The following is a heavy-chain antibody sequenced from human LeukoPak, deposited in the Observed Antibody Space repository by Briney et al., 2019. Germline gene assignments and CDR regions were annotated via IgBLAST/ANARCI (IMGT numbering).Heavy chain of an antibody. D-gene: IGHD5-18*01. V-gene: IGHV3-21*01. CDR2: ISSSSSYI. Sequence: PGGPLRLSCAASGFTFSSYSMNWVRQAPGKGLEWVSSISSSSSYIYYADSVKGRFTISRDNAKNSLYLQMNSLRAEDTAVYYCARAGYSYGLYYFDYWGQGTLVTVSS. CDR1: GFTFSSYS. CDR3: ARAGYSYGLYYFDY. J-gene: IGHJ4*02.